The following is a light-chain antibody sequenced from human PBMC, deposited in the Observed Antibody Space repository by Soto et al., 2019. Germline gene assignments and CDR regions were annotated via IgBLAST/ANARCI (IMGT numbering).Light chain of an antibody. CDR2: GAS. CDR1: QSVSSSY. Sequence: DSVLRQSPGTLSLSPGERATLSCRASQSVSSSYLAWYQQKPGQAPRLLIYGASSRATGIPDRFSGSGSGTDFTLTISSLEPEDFAVYYCQQRSNWPITFGQGTRLEIK. CDR3: QQRSNWPIT. V-gene: IGKV3D-20*02. J-gene: IGKJ5*01.